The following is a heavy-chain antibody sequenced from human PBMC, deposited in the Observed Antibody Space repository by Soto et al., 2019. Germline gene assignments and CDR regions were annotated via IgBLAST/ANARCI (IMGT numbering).Heavy chain of an antibody. CDR1: GFNFDNYG. J-gene: IGHJ4*02. CDR3: AKDRVGGTFYTPLGF. D-gene: IGHD6-19*01. V-gene: IGHV3-30*18. CDR2: ITYDGSNK. Sequence: GGSLRLSCQASGFNFDNYGIHWVRQAPGKGLEWVAVITYDGSNKYYADSVKGRFTTSRDNSKNTLSLHLNTLKPEDTAVYHCAKDRVGGTFYTPLGFWGQGTLVTVSS.